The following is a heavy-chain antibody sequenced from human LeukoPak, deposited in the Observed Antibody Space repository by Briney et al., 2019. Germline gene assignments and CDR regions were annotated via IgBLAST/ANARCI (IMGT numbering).Heavy chain of an antibody. CDR1: GFTFSRYS. V-gene: IGHV3-21*01. Sequence: PGGSLRLSCGASGFTFSRYSMNWVRQAPGKGLEWVSFISSSSTYIYYADSVTGRFTISRDNAKTSLYLQMNSLRADDTAVYFCARDRVVEGGNAFYFDYWGQGTLVTVSS. CDR3: ARDRVVEGGNAFYFDY. J-gene: IGHJ4*02. D-gene: IGHD2-15*01. CDR2: ISSSSTYI.